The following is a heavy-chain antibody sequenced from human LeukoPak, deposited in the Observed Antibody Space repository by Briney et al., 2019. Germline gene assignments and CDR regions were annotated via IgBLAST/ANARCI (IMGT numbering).Heavy chain of an antibody. J-gene: IGHJ4*02. D-gene: IGHD3-22*01. CDR3: ARLTYYYDSSGYLIDY. V-gene: IGHV4-39*01. CDR2: IYYSGST. Sequence: WARQPPGKGLEWVGSIYYSGSTYYNPSLKSRVTISVDTSKNQFSLKLSSVTAADTAVYYCARLTYYYDSSGYLIDYWGQGTLVTVSS.